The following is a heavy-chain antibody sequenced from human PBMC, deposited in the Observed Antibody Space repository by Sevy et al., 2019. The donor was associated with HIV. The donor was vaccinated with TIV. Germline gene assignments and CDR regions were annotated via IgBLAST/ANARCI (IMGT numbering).Heavy chain of an antibody. CDR3: ARPSGSYSYFDY. Sequence: GGSLRLSCAASGFTFSSYAMHWVRQAPGKGLEWVAVISYDGSNKYYADSVKGRFTISRDNSKNTLYLQMNSLRAEDTAVYYCARPSGSYSYFDYWGQGTLVTVSS. J-gene: IGHJ4*02. V-gene: IGHV3-30-3*01. CDR1: GFTFSSYA. CDR2: ISYDGSNK. D-gene: IGHD1-26*01.